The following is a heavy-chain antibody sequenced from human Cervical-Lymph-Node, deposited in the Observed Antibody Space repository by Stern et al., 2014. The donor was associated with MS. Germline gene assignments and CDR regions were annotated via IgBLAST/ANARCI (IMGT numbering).Heavy chain of an antibody. V-gene: IGHV3-72*01. D-gene: IGHD1-14*01. CDR2: SRNKLNDYST. Sequence: EDQLVESGGGLVQPGGSLRLSCEGSGFTFSDHYIDWLRQSPGEGLAWIGRSRNKLNDYSTAYAASFRRRFTISRDESKNSLYLHMSSLKTEDTAVYYCATSIVGRTAGWGQGTLVTVSP. J-gene: IGHJ4*02. CDR3: ATSIVGRTAG. CDR1: GFTFSDHY.